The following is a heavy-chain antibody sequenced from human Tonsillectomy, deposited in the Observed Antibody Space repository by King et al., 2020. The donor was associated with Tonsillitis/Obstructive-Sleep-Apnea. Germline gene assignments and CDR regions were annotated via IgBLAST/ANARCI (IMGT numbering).Heavy chain of an antibody. Sequence: MSWVRQAPGKGLEWVSSISGSGGSTFYADSVKGRFIISRDNSKNTLYLQMNSLRAGDMAVYYCAKLTGGVYYRYYYYDMVVWVQGATFSVSS. V-gene: IGHV3-23*01. CDR2: ISGSGGST. D-gene: IGHD2-8*02. J-gene: IGHJ6*02. CDR3: AKLTGGVYYRYYYYDMVV.